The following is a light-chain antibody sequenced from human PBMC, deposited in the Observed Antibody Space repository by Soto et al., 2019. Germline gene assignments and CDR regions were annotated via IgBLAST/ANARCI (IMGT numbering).Light chain of an antibody. CDR1: QSISNNH. CDR3: QYYGTSGT. V-gene: IGKV3-20*01. Sequence: EIVLTQSPGTLSWSPGERVTLSCRASQSISNNHLAWYQQKPGQAPRLLIHGTSNRATGIPDRFSGSGSGTDFTLTFSRLEPEDFAVYYCQYYGTSGTCGQGXK. J-gene: IGKJ1*01. CDR2: GTS.